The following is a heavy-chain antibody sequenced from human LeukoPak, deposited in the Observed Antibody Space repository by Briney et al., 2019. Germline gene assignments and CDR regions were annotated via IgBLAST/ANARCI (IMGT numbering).Heavy chain of an antibody. CDR3: ARDYDFWSGYYYDY. Sequence: GGSLRLSCAASGFTFSSYWMHWVRQAPGKGLVWVSRINTGGSSTSYADSVKGRFTISRDNAKNTQYLQMNSLRAEDTAVYYCARDYDFWSGYYYDYWGQGTLVTVSS. D-gene: IGHD3-3*01. J-gene: IGHJ4*02. CDR2: INTGGSST. V-gene: IGHV3-74*01. CDR1: GFTFSSYW.